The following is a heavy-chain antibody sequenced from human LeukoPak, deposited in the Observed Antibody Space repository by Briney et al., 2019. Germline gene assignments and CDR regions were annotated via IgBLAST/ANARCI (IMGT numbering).Heavy chain of an antibody. CDR3: ARGGSYFDY. D-gene: IGHD3-10*01. Sequence: PSETLSLTCTVSGGSISSYYWSWIRQPPGKGLEWIGYIYYSGGTNYNPSLKSRVTISVDTSKNQFSLKLNSVTAADTAVYYCARGGSYFDYWGQGTLVTVSS. CDR2: IYYSGGT. CDR1: GGSISSYY. V-gene: IGHV4-59*01. J-gene: IGHJ4*02.